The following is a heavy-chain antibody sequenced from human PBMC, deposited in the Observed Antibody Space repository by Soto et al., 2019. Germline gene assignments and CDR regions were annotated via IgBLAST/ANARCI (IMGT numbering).Heavy chain of an antibody. D-gene: IGHD2-2*01. CDR2: IYYSGST. J-gene: IGHJ6*03. CDR1: GGSISSYY. V-gene: IGHV4-59*01. CDR3: ARADRYCSSTCCKRSNYYHYYYMDV. Sequence: SETLSLTCTVSGGSISSYYWSWIRQPPGKGLEWIGYIYYSGSTNYNPPLKSRVTISVDTSKNQFSLKLSSVTAADTAVYYCARADRYCSSTCCKRSNYYHYYYMDVWGKGKTVTVSS.